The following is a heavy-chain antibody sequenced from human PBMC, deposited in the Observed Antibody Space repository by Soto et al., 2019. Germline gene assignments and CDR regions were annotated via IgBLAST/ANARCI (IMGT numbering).Heavy chain of an antibody. D-gene: IGHD3-3*01. Sequence: QVQLVQSGAEVKKPGASVKVSCKASGYNFSKYGITWVRQAPGHGLEWLGWISGYNGNTHFAQRRKGRVNMTADTSTRTAYMEVTSLRPDDTAIYYCARVATLIPIFHGLDAWGQGTTVTVSS. CDR3: ARVATLIPIFHGLDA. V-gene: IGHV1-18*01. J-gene: IGHJ6*02. CDR2: ISGYNGNT. CDR1: GYNFSKYG.